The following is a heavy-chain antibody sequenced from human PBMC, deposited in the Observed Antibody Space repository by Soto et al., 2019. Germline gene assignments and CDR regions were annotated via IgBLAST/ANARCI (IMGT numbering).Heavy chain of an antibody. CDR1: GFTFSSYA. V-gene: IGHV3-23*01. Sequence: LRLSCAASGFTFSSYAMSWVRQAPGKGLEWVSAISGSGGSTYYADSVKGRFTISRDNSKNTLYLQMNSLRAEDTAVYYCAKDGTYYDILTAPGYFDYWGQGTLVTVSS. D-gene: IGHD3-9*01. J-gene: IGHJ4*02. CDR2: ISGSGGST. CDR3: AKDGTYYDILTAPGYFDY.